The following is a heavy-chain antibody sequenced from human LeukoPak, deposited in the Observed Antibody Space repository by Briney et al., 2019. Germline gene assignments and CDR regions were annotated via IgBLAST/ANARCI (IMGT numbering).Heavy chain of an antibody. V-gene: IGHV3-23*01. CDR1: GFTFSSYS. Sequence: SGGSLRLSCTASGFTFSSYSMSWVRQGPGTGLEWVSAISGSGDTTFYADSVKGRFTISRDNSKETLYLQVNCLRAEDTAVYFCAKELTTERTPGVDSWGQGTLVAVSS. CDR2: ISGSGDTT. CDR3: AKELTTERTPGVDS. J-gene: IGHJ4*02. D-gene: IGHD4-17*01.